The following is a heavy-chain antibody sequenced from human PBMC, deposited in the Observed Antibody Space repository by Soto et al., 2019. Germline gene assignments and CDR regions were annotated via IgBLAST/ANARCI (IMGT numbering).Heavy chain of an antibody. D-gene: IGHD6-6*01. Sequence: EVQLVESGGGLVQPGGSLRLSCAASGFTFSSYWMSWFRQAPGKGLEWGANIKQDGSEENYVDSVKGRYTISRDNAKNALYLQMHSLRVEDTAVYYCAREIAARLWGKGTTVTVSS. CDR3: AREIAARL. CDR1: GFTFSSYW. CDR2: IKQDGSEE. J-gene: IGHJ6*04. V-gene: IGHV3-7*01.